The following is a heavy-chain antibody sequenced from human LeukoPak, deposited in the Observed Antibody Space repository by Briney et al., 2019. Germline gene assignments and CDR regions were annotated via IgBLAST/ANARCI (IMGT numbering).Heavy chain of an antibody. CDR3: ARASIAAADHGDYYYYGMDV. CDR2: ISYSGRT. D-gene: IGHD6-13*01. CDR1: GGSISSGSYY. V-gene: IGHV4-61*01. J-gene: IGHJ6*02. Sequence: SETLSLTCSVSGGSISSGSYYWSWIRQPPGKGLEWIGYISYSGRTTYNPSLKSRVTMSVDTSTNQFSLKVTSVTAADTAVYYCARASIAAADHGDYYYYGMDVWGQGTTVTVSS.